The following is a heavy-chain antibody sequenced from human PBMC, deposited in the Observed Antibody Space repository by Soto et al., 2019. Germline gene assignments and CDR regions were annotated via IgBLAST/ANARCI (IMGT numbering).Heavy chain of an antibody. V-gene: IGHV6-1*01. J-gene: IGHJ6*02. Sequence: PQTLSLTCAISGDSVSSNSAAWNWIRQSPSRGLEWLGRTYYRSKWYNDYAVSVKSRITINPDTSKNQFSLQLNSVTPEDTAVYYCARDLGIAAADPYYYYYGMDVWGQGTTVTVSS. D-gene: IGHD6-13*01. CDR3: ARDLGIAAADPYYYYYGMDV. CDR2: TYYRSKWYN. CDR1: GDSVSSNSAA.